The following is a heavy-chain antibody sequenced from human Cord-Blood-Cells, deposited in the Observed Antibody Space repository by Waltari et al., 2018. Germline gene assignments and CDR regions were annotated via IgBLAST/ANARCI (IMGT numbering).Heavy chain of an antibody. V-gene: IGHV4-59*01. CDR3: AWARTLGRFWYFDL. CDR1: GGSISSYY. J-gene: IGHJ2*01. CDR2: SYYSGST. Sequence: QVQLQESGPGLVKPSETLSLTCTVSGGSISSYYWSWIRQPPGKGLEWIGYSYYSGSTDCSASLKRRVAITVYTSRNQCSLKLSSVTAADTAVYYCAWARTLGRFWYFDLWGRGTLVTVSS. D-gene: IGHD7-27*01.